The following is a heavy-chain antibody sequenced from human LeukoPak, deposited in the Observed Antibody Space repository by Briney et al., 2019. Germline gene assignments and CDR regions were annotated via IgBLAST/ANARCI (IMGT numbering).Heavy chain of an antibody. CDR3: ARFTEPEDYYYGMDV. J-gene: IGHJ6*02. CDR1: GYTFTGYY. CDR2: INPNSGGT. Sequence: ASVKVSCKASGYTFTGYYMHWVRQAPGQGLEWMGRINPNSGGTNYAQKFQGRVTMTRDTSISTAYMELSRLRSDDTAVYYCARFTEPEDYYYGMDVWGQGTTVTVSS. V-gene: IGHV1-2*06.